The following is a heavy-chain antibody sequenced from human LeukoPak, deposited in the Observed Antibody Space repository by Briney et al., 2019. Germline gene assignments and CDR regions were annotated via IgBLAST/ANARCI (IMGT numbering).Heavy chain of an antibody. CDR3: ARPRGYSGYEWFNWFDP. J-gene: IGHJ5*02. CDR2: ISHSGST. CDR1: GGSFSGYY. Sequence: SETLSLTCAVYGGSFSGYYCSWIRQPPGKGLEWIGEISHSGSTNYNPSLKSRVTISVDTSKNQFSLKLSSVTAADTAVYYCARPRGYSGYEWFNWFDPWGQGTLVTVSS. D-gene: IGHD5-12*01. V-gene: IGHV4-34*01.